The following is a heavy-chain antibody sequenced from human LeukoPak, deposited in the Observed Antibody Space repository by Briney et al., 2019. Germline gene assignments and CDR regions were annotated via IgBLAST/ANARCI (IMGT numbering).Heavy chain of an antibody. V-gene: IGHV3-9*01. D-gene: IGHD2-15*01. CDR3: AKDLTFGCSGGSCYSVWFDP. CDR2: ISWNSGSI. CDR1: GFTFDDYA. J-gene: IGHJ5*02. Sequence: PGGSLRLSCAASGFTFDDYAMHWVRQAPGKGLEWVSGISWNSGSIGYADSVKGRFTISRDNAKNSLQLQMNSLRAEDTALYYCAKDLTFGCSGGSCYSVWFDPWGQGTLVTVSS.